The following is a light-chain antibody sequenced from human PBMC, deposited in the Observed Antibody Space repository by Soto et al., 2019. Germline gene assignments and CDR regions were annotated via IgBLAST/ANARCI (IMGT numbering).Light chain of an antibody. CDR3: QHYTNWPPIT. Sequence: ILMTQSPVTLSVSPGDSATLSCRASQSIGSNLAWYQQKPGQAPRLLIYAASTRVTGLPGRFSGRGSGTECTLTISGLQSEDFAIYYCQHYTNWPPITFGQGTRLEIK. V-gene: IGKV3-15*01. J-gene: IGKJ5*01. CDR1: QSIGSN. CDR2: AAS.